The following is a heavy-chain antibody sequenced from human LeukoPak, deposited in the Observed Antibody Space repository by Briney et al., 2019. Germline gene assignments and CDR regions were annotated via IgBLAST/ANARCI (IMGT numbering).Heavy chain of an antibody. J-gene: IGHJ4*02. Sequence: PSETLSLTCAVSGYSISSGFYWGWIRQPPGKGLEWIGSIFHSGNTYYNPSLKSRVTISVDTSKNQFSLQLSSVTAADTAVYYCARDQGDGYNPRPFDYWGRGALVTVSS. CDR2: IFHSGNT. D-gene: IGHD5-24*01. CDR1: GYSISSGFY. CDR3: ARDQGDGYNPRPFDY. V-gene: IGHV4-38-2*02.